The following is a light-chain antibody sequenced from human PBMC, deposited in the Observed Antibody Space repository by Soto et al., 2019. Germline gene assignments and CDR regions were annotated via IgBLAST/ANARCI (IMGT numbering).Light chain of an antibody. V-gene: IGLV2-14*01. CDR1: SSDVGGYNY. CDR3: SSYTSSTTLV. Sequence: QSALTQPASVSGSPGQSITISCTGTSSDVGGYNYVSWHQQHPGKATKLMIYEVTNRPSGVSSRFSGSKSDNTASLTISGLQAEDEADYFCSSYTSSTTLVFGTGTKVTVL. J-gene: IGLJ1*01. CDR2: EVT.